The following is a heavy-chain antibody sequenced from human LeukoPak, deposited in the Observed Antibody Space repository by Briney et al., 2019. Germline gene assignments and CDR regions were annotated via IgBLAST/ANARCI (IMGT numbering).Heavy chain of an antibody. Sequence: SETLSLTCAVYGGSFSGYYWSWIRQPPGKGLEWIGEINHSGSTNYNPSLKSRVTISEDTSKNQFSLKLSSVTAADTAVYYCARLHSWTNDYWGQGTLVTVSS. CDR2: INHSGST. CDR3: ARLHSWTNDY. V-gene: IGHV4-34*01. J-gene: IGHJ4*02. CDR1: GGSFSGYY. D-gene: IGHD6-13*01.